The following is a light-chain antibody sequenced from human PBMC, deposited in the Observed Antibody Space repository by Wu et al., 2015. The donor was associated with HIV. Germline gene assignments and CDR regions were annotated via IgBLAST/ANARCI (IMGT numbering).Light chain of an antibody. CDR3: QQYNNWPPYT. J-gene: IGKJ2*01. CDR2: GAS. V-gene: IGKV3-15*01. Sequence: IVMTQSPPTLSLSPGERATLSCRASQSVSSNLAWYQQKPGQAPRLLIYGASTRAPGIPARFSGSGSGTEFTLTISSMQSEDFAVYYCQQYNNWPPYTFGQGTKLEIK. CDR1: QSVSSN.